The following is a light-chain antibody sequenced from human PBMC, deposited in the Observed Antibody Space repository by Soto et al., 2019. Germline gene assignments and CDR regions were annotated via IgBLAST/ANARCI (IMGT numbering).Light chain of an antibody. V-gene: IGLV2-14*01. J-gene: IGLJ2*01. CDR1: SSGVGGYNY. CDR2: DVS. Sequence: QSVLTQPASVSGSPGQSITISCTGTSSGVGGYNYVSWYQQHPGKAPKLMIYDVSNRPSGVSNRFSGSKSGNTASLTISGLQAEDEADYYCSSYTSRSTRVFGGGTKLTVL. CDR3: SSYTSRSTRV.